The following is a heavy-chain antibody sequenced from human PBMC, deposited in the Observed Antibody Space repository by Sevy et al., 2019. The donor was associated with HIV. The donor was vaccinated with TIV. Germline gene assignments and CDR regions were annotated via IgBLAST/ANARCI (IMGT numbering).Heavy chain of an antibody. V-gene: IGHV3-11*01. Sequence: GGSLRLSCAGTGFTFSGYYMGWFRQAPGRGLEWLSYISNSGTTMSDADSVKGRFTISRDNAKNSLFLQMNSLRAEDTAVYYCVRARGSYSFDYWGRGALVTVSS. J-gene: IGHJ4*02. CDR1: GFTFSGYY. CDR2: ISNSGTTM. CDR3: VRARGSYSFDY. D-gene: IGHD1-26*01.